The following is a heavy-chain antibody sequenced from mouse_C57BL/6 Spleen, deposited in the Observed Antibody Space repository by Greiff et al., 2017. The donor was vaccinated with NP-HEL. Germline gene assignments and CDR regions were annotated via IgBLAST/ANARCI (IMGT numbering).Heavy chain of an antibody. CDR2: ISSGGDYI. CDR3: TRVLLYYYAMDY. CDR1: GFTFSSYA. Sequence: EVKLMESGEGLVKPGGSLQLSCAASGFTFSSYAMSWVRQTPEKRLEWVAYISSGGDYIYYADTVKGRFTISRDNARNTLYLQMSSLKSEDTAMYYCTRVLLYYYAMDYWGQGTSVTVSS. J-gene: IGHJ4*01. V-gene: IGHV5-9-1*02.